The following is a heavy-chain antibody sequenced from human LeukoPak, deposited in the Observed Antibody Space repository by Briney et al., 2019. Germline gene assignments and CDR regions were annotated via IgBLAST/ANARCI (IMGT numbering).Heavy chain of an antibody. D-gene: IGHD5-18*01. CDR2: IKSKTDGGTT. CDR1: GFTFSNAW. Sequence: GGSLRLSCAASGFTFSNAWMSWVRQAPGKGLEWVCRIKSKTDGGTTDYAAPVKVRFTISRDDSKNTLYLQMNRLKTEDTAVYYCTTEEADSYGPFDYWGQGTLVTVSS. J-gene: IGHJ4*02. CDR3: TTEEADSYGPFDY. V-gene: IGHV3-15*01.